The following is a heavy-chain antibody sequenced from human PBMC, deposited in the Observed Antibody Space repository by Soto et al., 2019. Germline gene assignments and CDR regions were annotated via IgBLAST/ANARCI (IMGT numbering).Heavy chain of an antibody. CDR1: GDSITRSNFY. CDR2: IFYSGST. CDR3: ARHKTTMLTVVSAFDP. V-gene: IGHV4-39*02. D-gene: IGHD3-22*01. Sequence: ASETLSLTCTVSGDSITRSNFYWGWIRQPPGKGLEWLGSIFYSGSTFYNPALKSRVTFSVDTSKNHFSLKLSSVTAADTAVYYCARHKTTMLTVVSAFDPWGQGTRVTVPQ. J-gene: IGHJ5*02.